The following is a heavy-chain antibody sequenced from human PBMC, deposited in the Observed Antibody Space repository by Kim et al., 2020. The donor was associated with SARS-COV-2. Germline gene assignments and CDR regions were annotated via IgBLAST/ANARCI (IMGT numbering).Heavy chain of an antibody. CDR2: IIPIFGTT. J-gene: IGHJ4*02. CDR3: ARGGWLRVSRVVGACRTPNFDS. D-gene: IGHD5-12*01. Sequence: PSVKVSCKVSGGTFSSYAINWVRQAPGQGLEWMGGIIPIFGTTNYAQKFQGRVTITADESTSTAYMELGSLRSEDTAVYYCARGGWLRVSRVVGACRTPNFDSWGQGTLVTVSS. CDR1: GGTFSSYA. V-gene: IGHV1-69*13.